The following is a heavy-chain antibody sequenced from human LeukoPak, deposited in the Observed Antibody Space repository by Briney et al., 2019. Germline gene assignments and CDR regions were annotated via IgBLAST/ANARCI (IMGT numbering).Heavy chain of an antibody. V-gene: IGHV3-30*18. CDR3: AKSGEYSSSWLYYFDY. CDR1: GFTFSSYG. Sequence: PGGSLRLSCAASGFTFSSYGMHWVRQAPGKGLEWVAVISYDGSNKYYADSVKGRFTISRDNSKNTLYLQMNSLRAEDTAVYYCAKSGEYSSSWLYYFDYWGQGTLVTVSS. D-gene: IGHD6-13*01. CDR2: ISYDGSNK. J-gene: IGHJ4*02.